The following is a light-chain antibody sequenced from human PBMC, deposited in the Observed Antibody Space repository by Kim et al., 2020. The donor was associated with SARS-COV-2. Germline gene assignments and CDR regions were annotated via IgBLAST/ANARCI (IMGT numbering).Light chain of an antibody. CDR1: QDITKL. V-gene: IGKV1-33*01. CDR2: DAS. CDR3: QQCDDVPRT. Sequence: DILMTQSPSSLSASVGDRVTITCRASQDITKLLNWYQQKPGKAPKLLIYDASTLETGVPSRFSGSGSGTDFTFTITSLQPEDVATYYCQQCDDVPRTFDQGTKLEI. J-gene: IGKJ2*01.